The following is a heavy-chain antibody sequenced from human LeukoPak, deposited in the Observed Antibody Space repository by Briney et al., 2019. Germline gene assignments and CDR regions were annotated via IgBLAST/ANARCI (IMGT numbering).Heavy chain of an antibody. Sequence: GGSLRLSCAASGFTFSSYSMNWVRQAPGKGLEWVSSISSSSSYIYYADSVKGRFTISRDNAKNSLYLQMNSLRAEDTAVYFCARDTAYDILTGPAYYYGMDVWGKGTTVIVSS. CDR3: ARDTAYDILTGPAYYYGMDV. J-gene: IGHJ6*04. V-gene: IGHV3-21*01. D-gene: IGHD3-9*01. CDR2: ISSSSSYI. CDR1: GFTFSSYS.